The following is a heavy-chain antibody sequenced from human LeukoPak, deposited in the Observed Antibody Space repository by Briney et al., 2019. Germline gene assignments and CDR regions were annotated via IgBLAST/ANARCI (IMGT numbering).Heavy chain of an antibody. CDR3: ARRQGCSSSSCPPDS. CDR2: IYPGDSDT. CDR1: GYSFTTYW. Sequence: GESLKISCRGSGYSFTTYWIGWVRQLPGKGLEWMGIIYPGDSDTRYSPSFQGQVTMSADKSINTAYLQWSSLKASDTAMYYCARRQGCSSSSCPPDSWGQGTLVTVSS. D-gene: IGHD2-15*01. V-gene: IGHV5-51*01. J-gene: IGHJ4*02.